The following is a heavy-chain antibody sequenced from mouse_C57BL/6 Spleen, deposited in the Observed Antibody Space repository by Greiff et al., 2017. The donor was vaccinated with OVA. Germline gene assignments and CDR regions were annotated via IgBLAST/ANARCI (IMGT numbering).Heavy chain of an antibody. CDR1: GYTFTDYN. D-gene: IGHD1-1*01. CDR2: INPNNGGT. V-gene: IGHV1-22*01. J-gene: IGHJ4*01. CDR3: ARRASSPLGYAMDY. Sequence: VQLKESGPELVKPGASVKMSCKASGYTFTDYNMHWVKQSHGKSLEWIGYINPNNGGTSYNQKFKGKATLTVNKSSSTAYMELRSLTSEDSAVYYCARRASSPLGYAMDYWGQGTSVTVSS.